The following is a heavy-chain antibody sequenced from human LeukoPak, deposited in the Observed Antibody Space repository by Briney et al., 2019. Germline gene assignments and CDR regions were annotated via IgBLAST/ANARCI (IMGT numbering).Heavy chain of an antibody. V-gene: IGHV3-21*01. Sequence: GGSLRLSCAASGFTFSSYSINWVRQAPGKGLEWVSSISSGSGYIYYADSVKGRFTISRDDAKSSLYLQMNSLRADDTAVYYCARDLGYCTNGVCHTRFDYWGQGTLVAVSS. CDR2: ISSGSGYI. CDR1: GFTFSSYS. J-gene: IGHJ4*02. D-gene: IGHD2-8*01. CDR3: ARDLGYCTNGVCHTRFDY.